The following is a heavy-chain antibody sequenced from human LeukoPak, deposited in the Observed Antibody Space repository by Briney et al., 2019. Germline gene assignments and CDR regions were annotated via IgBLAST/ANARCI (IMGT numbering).Heavy chain of an antibody. CDR2: ISGTGGFTTST. V-gene: IGHV3-23*01. J-gene: IGHJ5*02. D-gene: IGHD4-23*01. CDR1: GFTFSNYA. Sequence: GGSLRLSCAAVGFTFSNYAMTWVRQAPGKGLEWVSTISGTGGFTTSTYYADSVKGRFTISRDNSDNKLYLQMDGLRADDTAVYYCVKDRLYACNSALSWFDPWGQGTLVTVSS. CDR3: VKDRLYACNSALSWFDP.